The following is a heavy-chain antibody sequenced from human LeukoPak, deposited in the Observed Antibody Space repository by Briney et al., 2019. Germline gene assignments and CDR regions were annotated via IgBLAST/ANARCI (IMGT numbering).Heavy chain of an antibody. CDR2: IKSDGSST. D-gene: IGHD2-21*02. CDR1: GFTFSNYW. J-gene: IGHJ6*02. V-gene: IGHV3-74*01. CDR3: SRDSLSSCGGDCYSGLDV. Sequence: PGGSLRLSCAASGFTFSNYWMHWVRQAPGESLMWVSRIKSDGSSTTYADSVKGRFTIFRDNAKNTLYLQMNSLRAEDTAVYYCSRDSLSSCGGDCYSGLDVWGQGTTVTVSS.